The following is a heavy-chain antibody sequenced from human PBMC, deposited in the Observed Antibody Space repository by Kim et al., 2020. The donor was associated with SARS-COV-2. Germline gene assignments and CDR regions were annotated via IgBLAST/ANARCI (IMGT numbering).Heavy chain of an antibody. J-gene: IGHJ6*02. CDR2: IDPSDSYT. Sequence: GESLKISCKGSGYSFTSYWISWVRQMPGKGLEWMGRIDPSDSYTNYSPSFQGHVTISADKSISTAYLQWSSLKASDTAMYYCARLPVDIVATIHGAYYGMDVWGQGTTVTVSS. D-gene: IGHD5-12*01. V-gene: IGHV5-10-1*01. CDR3: ARLPVDIVATIHGAYYGMDV. CDR1: GYSFTSYW.